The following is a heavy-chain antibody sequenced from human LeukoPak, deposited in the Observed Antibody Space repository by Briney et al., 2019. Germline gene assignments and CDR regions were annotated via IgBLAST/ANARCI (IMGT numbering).Heavy chain of an antibody. D-gene: IGHD6-6*01. CDR3: AREGGRGLRPPSSYNWFDP. V-gene: IGHV4-39*07. Sequence: PSETLSLTCTVSGGSISSSSYYWGWIRQPPGKGLEWIGSIYYSGSTYYNPSLKSRVTISVDTSKNKFSLKLSSVTAADTAVYYCAREGGRGLRPPSSYNWFDPWGQGSLVTVYS. J-gene: IGHJ5*02. CDR1: GGSISSSSYY. CDR2: IYYSGST.